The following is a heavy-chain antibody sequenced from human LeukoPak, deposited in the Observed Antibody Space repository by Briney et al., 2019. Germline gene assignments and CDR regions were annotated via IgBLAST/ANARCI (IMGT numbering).Heavy chain of an antibody. CDR3: ARSRIAARPAPDY. D-gene: IGHD6-6*01. J-gene: IGHJ4*02. Sequence: SETLSLTCAVSGGSISSSNWWSWVRQPPEKGLEWIGEIYHSGSTNYSPSLKSRVTISVDTSKNQFSLKLSSVTAADTAVYYCARSRIAARPAPDYWGQGTLVTVSS. CDR1: GGSISSSNW. CDR2: IYHSGST. V-gene: IGHV4-4*02.